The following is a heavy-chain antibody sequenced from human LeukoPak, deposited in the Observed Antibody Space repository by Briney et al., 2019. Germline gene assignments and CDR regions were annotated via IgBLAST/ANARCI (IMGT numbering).Heavy chain of an antibody. J-gene: IGHJ4*02. D-gene: IGHD6-13*01. V-gene: IGHV5-51*01. CDR3: ARRASSWEYFDY. CDR2: IYPGDSDT. Sequence: GESLKISCKGSGYSFTSDWIGWVRQMPGKGLEWRGNIYPGDSDTRYSPSFQGQVAISADKSINSAYLQWTSLKASDTAIYYCARRASSWEYFDYWGQGTLVIVSS. CDR1: GYSFTSDW.